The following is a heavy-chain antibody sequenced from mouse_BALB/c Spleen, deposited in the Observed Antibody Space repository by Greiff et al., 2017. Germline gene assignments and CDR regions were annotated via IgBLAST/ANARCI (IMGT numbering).Heavy chain of an antibody. V-gene: IGHV1S34*01. D-gene: IGHD1-1*01. Sequence: LVKTGASVKISCKASGYSFTGYYMHWVKQRHGKSLEWIGYISCYNGATSYNQKFKGKATFTVDTSSSTAYMQFNSLTSEDSVVYYCARDLLHAMDYWGQGTSVTVSS. CDR3: ARDLLHAMDY. CDR1: GYSFTGYY. CDR2: ISCYNGAT. J-gene: IGHJ4*01.